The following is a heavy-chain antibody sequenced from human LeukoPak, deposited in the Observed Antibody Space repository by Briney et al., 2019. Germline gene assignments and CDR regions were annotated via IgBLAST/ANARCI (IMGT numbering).Heavy chain of an antibody. Sequence: PGGSLRLSCAASGFTFSGSAIHWVRQASGKGLEWVGRIRGKDNSYATVFAASVQGRFSISRDGSKNTAFLQMNSVKTEDTAVYYCTRKRTGYPFDFWGQGTMVTVSS. J-gene: IGHJ3*01. CDR1: GFTFSGSA. CDR3: TRKRTGYPFDF. D-gene: IGHD6-13*01. CDR2: IRGKDNSYAT. V-gene: IGHV3-73*01.